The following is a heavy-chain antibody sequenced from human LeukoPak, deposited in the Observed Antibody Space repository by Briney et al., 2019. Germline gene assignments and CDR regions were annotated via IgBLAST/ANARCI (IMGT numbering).Heavy chain of an antibody. J-gene: IGHJ4*02. D-gene: IGHD4-23*01. CDR2: ISGGGSTT. CDR1: GFSFSTHA. CDR3: TKRSANGGGSGHFDY. V-gene: IGHV3-23*01. Sequence: GGSLRLSCAASGFSFSTHAMRWVRQPRGEGLEWVSAISGGGSTTYYVDSVKGRFTISRDNSKNTLYLHMDSLRVEDTAVYYCTKRSANGGGSGHFDYWGQGTPVTVSS.